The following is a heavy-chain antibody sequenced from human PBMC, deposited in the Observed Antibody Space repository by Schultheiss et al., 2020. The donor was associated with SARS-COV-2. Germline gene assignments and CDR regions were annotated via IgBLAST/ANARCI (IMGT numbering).Heavy chain of an antibody. CDR1: GFTFSSYA. Sequence: GESLKISCAASGFTFSSYAMHWVRQAPGKGLEWVAVISYDGSNKYYADSVKGRFTISRDNSKNTLYLQMNSLRAEDTAVYYCAGARYYYGMDVWGQGTTVTVSS. CDR3: AGARYYYGMDV. CDR2: ISYDGSNK. V-gene: IGHV3-30-3*01. D-gene: IGHD6-6*01. J-gene: IGHJ6*02.